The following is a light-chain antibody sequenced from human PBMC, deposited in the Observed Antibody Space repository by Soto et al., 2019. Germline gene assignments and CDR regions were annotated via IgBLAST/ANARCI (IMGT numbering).Light chain of an antibody. CDR3: SSYTSSSSYV. V-gene: IGLV2-14*01. Sequence: SELTQPASVYGSPGQSITISCTGTSSDVGGYNYVSWYQQHPGKAPKLMIYDVSNRPSGVSNRFSGSKSGNTAPLTISGLQAEDEADYYCSSYTSSSSYVFGTGTKVTVL. J-gene: IGLJ1*01. CDR1: SSDVGGYNY. CDR2: DVS.